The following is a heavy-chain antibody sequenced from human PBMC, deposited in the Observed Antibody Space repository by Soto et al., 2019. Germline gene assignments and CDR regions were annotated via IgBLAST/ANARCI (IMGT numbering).Heavy chain of an antibody. CDR1: GFSLSTGGMG. CDR3: VHSRCGGDCLQSYSSHYYYGMDI. J-gene: IGHJ6*02. CDR2: IYLDGDR. V-gene: IGHV2-5*02. Sequence: QITLKESGPTLVKPTQTLTLTCTFSGFSLSTGGMGVGWIRQPPGKALEWLALIYLDGDRRYRPSLMSSLTTAKDPSKNQVVLTRTNMDPVDTATYYCVHSRCGGDCLQSYSSHYYYGMDIWGQGTTVTVSS. D-gene: IGHD2-21*02.